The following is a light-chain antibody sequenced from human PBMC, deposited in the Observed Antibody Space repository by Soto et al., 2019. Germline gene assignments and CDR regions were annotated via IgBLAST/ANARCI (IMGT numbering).Light chain of an antibody. CDR2: EVT. CDR1: SSDVVYYDY. J-gene: IGLJ1*01. Sequence: QSALTQPPSASGFPGQSVTISCTGTSSDVVYYDYVSWYQQHPGKAPKLVIYEVTKRHSGVPDRVSASKSGNTASLTVSGLRAEYEADYYCSSYAGSHNFVLGSGTKLTV. CDR3: SSYAGSHNFV. V-gene: IGLV2-8*01.